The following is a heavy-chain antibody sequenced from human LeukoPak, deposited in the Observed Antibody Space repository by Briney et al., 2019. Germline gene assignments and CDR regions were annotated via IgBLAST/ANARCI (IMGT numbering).Heavy chain of an antibody. CDR1: GYKFTNYW. V-gene: IGHV5-51*01. J-gene: IGHJ4*02. CDR2: IYPGDSDT. CDR3: ARPFRGGDSCPGY. Sequence: GASLKISCKGSGYKFTNYWIGWVRQLPGKGLEWMGIIYPGDSDTRYATSFQGQVTISADKSISTAYLQWSSLKASDTAMYYCARPFRGGDSCPGYWGQGTLVTVSS. D-gene: IGHD2-21*01.